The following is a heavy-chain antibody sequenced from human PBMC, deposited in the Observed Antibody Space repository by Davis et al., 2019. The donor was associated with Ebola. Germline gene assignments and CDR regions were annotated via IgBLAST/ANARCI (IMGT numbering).Heavy chain of an antibody. CDR2: ISGSGGST. CDR1: GFTFSSYA. V-gene: IGHV3-23*01. Sequence: GESLKISCAASGFTFSSYAMSWVRQAPGKGLEWVSAISGSGGSTYYADSVKGRFTISRDNSKNTQYLQMNSLVAEDTAVYYCAKDTGKRMTIFGSSGNNFDYWGQGTLVTVAS. CDR3: AKDTGKRMTIFGSSGNNFDY. D-gene: IGHD3-3*01. J-gene: IGHJ4*02.